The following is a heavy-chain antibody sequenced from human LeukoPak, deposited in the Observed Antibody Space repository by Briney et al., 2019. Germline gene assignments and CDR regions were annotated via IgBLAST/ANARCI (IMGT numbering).Heavy chain of an antibody. CDR2: INPSGGST. V-gene: IGHV1-46*01. D-gene: IGHD3-22*01. CDR1: GYTFASYY. Sequence: ASVKVSCKASGYTFASYYMHWVRQAPGQGLEWMGIINPSGGSTSYAQKFQGRVTMTRDTSTSTVYMELSSLRSEDTAVYYCARGWLRTSSGYYYDYFDYWGQGTLVTVSS. J-gene: IGHJ4*02. CDR3: ARGWLRTSSGYYYDYFDY.